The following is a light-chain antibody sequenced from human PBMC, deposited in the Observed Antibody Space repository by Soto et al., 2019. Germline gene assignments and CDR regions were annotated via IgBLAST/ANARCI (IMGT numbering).Light chain of an antibody. J-gene: IGKJ2*01. CDR3: QQYYNWPPVYT. CDR1: QNVNNK. V-gene: IGKV3D-15*01. CDR2: DSS. Sequence: EIVMTQSPATLSVSPGERATLSCRASQNVNNKLAWYQQKPGQAPRLIIYDSSSRATGIPARFSGSGSGTEFTLTISSLQSEDFAVYYCQQYYNWPPVYTFGLGTKLEIK.